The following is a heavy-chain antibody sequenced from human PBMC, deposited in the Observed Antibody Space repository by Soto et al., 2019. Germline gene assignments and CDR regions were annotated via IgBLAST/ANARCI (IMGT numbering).Heavy chain of an antibody. J-gene: IGHJ5*02. CDR3: KTRGQFCSTSSCRVDP. Sequence: PGESLKISCKASGYSFSDYWIGWVRQMPGKGLEWMGIIYPGDSDTRYSPSFQGQVTISADKSISTTYLQWSSLKASDTAMYYCKTRGQFCSTSSCRVDPWGHGTLVTVPS. CDR2: IYPGDSDT. D-gene: IGHD2-2*01. V-gene: IGHV5-51*03. CDR1: GYSFSDYW.